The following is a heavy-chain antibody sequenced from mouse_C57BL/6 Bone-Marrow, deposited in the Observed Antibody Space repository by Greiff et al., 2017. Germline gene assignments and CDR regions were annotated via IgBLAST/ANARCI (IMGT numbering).Heavy chain of an antibody. CDR2: IDPSDSYT. CDR1: GYTFTSYW. D-gene: IGHD1-1*01. J-gene: IGHJ2*01. Sequence: QVQLQQPGAELVKPGASVKLSCKASGYTFTSYWMHWVKQRPGQGLEWIGEIDPSDSYTNYNQKFKGKSTLTVDKSSSTAYMQLSSLTSEDSAVYYCARMTTVVATFDYWGQGTTLTVSS. CDR3: ARMTTVVATFDY. V-gene: IGHV1-69*01.